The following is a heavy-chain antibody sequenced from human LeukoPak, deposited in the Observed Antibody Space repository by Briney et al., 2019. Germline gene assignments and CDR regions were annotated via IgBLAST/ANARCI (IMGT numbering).Heavy chain of an antibody. CDR3: ARGDSGYDRTFDY. CDR1: GFTFSSYS. J-gene: IGHJ4*02. V-gene: IGHV3-48*04. D-gene: IGHD5-12*01. CDR2: ISSSSSTI. Sequence: PGGSLRLSCAASGFTFSSYSMNWVRQAPGKGLEWVSYISSSSSTIYYADSVKGRFTISRDNAKNSLYLQMNSLRAEDTAVYYCARGDSGYDRTFDYWGQGTLVTVSS.